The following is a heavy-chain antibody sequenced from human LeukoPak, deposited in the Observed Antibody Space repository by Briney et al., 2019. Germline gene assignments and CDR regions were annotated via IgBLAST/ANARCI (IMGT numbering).Heavy chain of an antibody. CDR3: ARAYYGHSYGYGNYYYYMDV. J-gene: IGHJ6*03. V-gene: IGHV4-39*07. CDR2: IYYSGST. Sequence: SETLSLTCTVSGGSISSSSYYWGWIRQPPGKGLEWIGSIYYSGSTYYNPSLKSRVTISVDTSKNQFSLKLSSVTAADTAVYYCARAYYGHSYGYGNYYYYMDVWGKGTTVTVSS. CDR1: GGSISSSSYY. D-gene: IGHD5-18*01.